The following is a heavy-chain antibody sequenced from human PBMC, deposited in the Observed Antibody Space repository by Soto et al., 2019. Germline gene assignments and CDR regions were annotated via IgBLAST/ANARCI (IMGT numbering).Heavy chain of an antibody. V-gene: IGHV3-23*01. CDR1: GFTFSSYA. CDR2: ISGSGGST. CDR3: AKDLFSWALRRAAYFQH. J-gene: IGHJ1*01. D-gene: IGHD6-13*01. Sequence: EVQLLESGGGLVQPGGSLRLSCAASGFTFSSYAMSWVRQAPGKGLEWVSAISGSGGSTYYAVSVKGRFTISRDNSQHTLYLQMNSLRAEDTAVYYCAKDLFSWALRRAAYFQHWGQGTLVTVSS.